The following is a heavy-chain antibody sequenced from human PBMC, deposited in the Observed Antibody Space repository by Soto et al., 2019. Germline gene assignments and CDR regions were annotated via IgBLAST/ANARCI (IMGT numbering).Heavy chain of an antibody. Sequence: VQLLESGGALVQPGGSLRLSCAASGFTFSNYGMTWVRQAPGKGLEWVSTIPGSGGRTYYADSVKGRFIISRDRSKNTLYLQMDCLRAEDTAVYYCAKLGLRYFDWFIDYWGQGTLVTVSS. CDR1: GFTFSNYG. D-gene: IGHD3-9*01. CDR3: AKLGLRYFDWFIDY. J-gene: IGHJ4*02. V-gene: IGHV3-23*01. CDR2: IPGSGGRT.